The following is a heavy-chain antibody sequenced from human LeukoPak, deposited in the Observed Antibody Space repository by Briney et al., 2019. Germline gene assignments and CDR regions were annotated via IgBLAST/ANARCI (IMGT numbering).Heavy chain of an antibody. J-gene: IGHJ4*02. D-gene: IGHD3-10*01. V-gene: IGHV1-18*01. CDR1: GYTFTSCG. CDR2: ISAYDGNT. CDR3: ARDLDGSGSYYTDY. Sequence: GASVKVSCKASGYTFTSCGISWVRQAPGQGLEWMGWISAYDGNTNYVQNLQGRVNMTTDTSTSTAYMELRSLRSDDTSVYYCARDLDGSGSYYTDYWGQGTLVTVSS.